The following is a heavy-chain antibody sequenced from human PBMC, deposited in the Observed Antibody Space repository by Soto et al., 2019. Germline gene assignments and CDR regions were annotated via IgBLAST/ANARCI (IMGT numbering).Heavy chain of an antibody. CDR1: GFTFSSYS. J-gene: IGHJ6*03. V-gene: IGHV3-21*01. CDR3: ARSNIVATPYYYYYMDG. D-gene: IGHD5-12*01. Sequence: GGSLRLSCAASGFTFSSYSMNWVRQAPGKGLKWVSSISSSSSYIYYANSVKGRFTISRDNAKNSLYLQMNSLRAEDTTVYFCARSNIVATPYYYYYMDGWGKGTTVTVSS. CDR2: ISSSSSYI.